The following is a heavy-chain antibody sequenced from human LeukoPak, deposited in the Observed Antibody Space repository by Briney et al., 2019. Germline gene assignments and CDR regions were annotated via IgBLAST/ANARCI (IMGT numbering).Heavy chain of an antibody. V-gene: IGHV1-69*05. J-gene: IGHJ4*02. CDR2: IIPIFGKP. Sequence: SVKVSCKASGDTLDNYALSWVRQAPGQGPEWMGGIIPIFGKPKYAQRFQGRATFTTDESTSTVHLELTNLRSDDTAVYYCASGDVGITTQSGIASGWIFDYWGQGTLVTVSS. D-gene: IGHD6-13*01. CDR1: GDTLDNYA. CDR3: ASGDVGITTQSGIASGWIFDY.